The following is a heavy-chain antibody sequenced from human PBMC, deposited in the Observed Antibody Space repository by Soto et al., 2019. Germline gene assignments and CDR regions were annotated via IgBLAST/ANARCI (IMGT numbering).Heavy chain of an antibody. V-gene: IGHV3-30*03. Sequence: QVQLVESGGGVVQPGRSLRLSCAASGFTFSSYGMHWVRQAPGKGLEWVAVISYDGSNKYYADSVKGRFTISRDNSNNTLYLQMNSLRAGDTAVFYCARDRRGRQLVHKSIDYWGQGTLVNVSS. CDR1: GFTFSSYG. CDR2: ISYDGSNK. J-gene: IGHJ4*02. CDR3: ARDRRGRQLVHKSIDY. D-gene: IGHD6-6*01.